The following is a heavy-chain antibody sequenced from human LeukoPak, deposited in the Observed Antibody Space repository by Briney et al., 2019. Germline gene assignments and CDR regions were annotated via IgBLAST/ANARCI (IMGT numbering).Heavy chain of an antibody. CDR3: AKDRVGNPFFYQMDV. CDR1: GFTFSGHA. Sequence: PGGSLRLSCAASGFTFSGHAMSWVRQAPGKGLEWVSGIGGRGGATYYADSVKGRFIISRDNSEKRLYLQMNNLRVEDTAVYYCAKDRVGNPFFYQMDVWGKGTTVTVSS. D-gene: IGHD2-15*01. CDR2: IGGRGGAT. J-gene: IGHJ6*03. V-gene: IGHV3-23*01.